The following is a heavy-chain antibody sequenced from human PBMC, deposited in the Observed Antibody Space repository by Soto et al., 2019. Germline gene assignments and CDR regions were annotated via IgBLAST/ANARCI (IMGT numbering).Heavy chain of an antibody. D-gene: IGHD1-20*01. CDR2: IYYSGST. J-gene: IGHJ4*02. CDR1: GGSISSGGYY. V-gene: IGHV4-31*03. CDR3: ARSGLRYNWNYIDY. Sequence: SETLSLTCTVSGGSISSGGYYWSWIRQHPGKGLEWIGYIYYSGSTYYNPSLKSRVTISVDTSKNQFSLKLSSVTAADTAVYYCARSGLRYNWNYIDYWGQGTLVTVSS.